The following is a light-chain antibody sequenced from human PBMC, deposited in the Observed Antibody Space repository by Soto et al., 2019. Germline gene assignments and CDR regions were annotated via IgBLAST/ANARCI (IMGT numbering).Light chain of an antibody. CDR1: SSDVGGYNF. CDR2: DVT. Sequence: QSALTQPASVSGSPGQSITISCTGTSSDVGGYNFVSWYQQHPDRAPKLMIYDVTDRPSGVSNRFSGSKSGNTASLTISGLQAEDEADYFCSSYSSSSTPYVLGTGTKLTVL. CDR3: SSYSSSSTPYV. V-gene: IGLV2-14*03. J-gene: IGLJ1*01.